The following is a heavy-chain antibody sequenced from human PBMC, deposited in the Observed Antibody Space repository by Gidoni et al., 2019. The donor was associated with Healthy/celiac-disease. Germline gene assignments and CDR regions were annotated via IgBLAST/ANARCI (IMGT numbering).Heavy chain of an antibody. Sequence: QVQLVESGGGVVQPGKSLRLSFAASVFPFSSYGMHLVRHAQGKGPEWVAGIWDDGSNKYYADSVKGRFTIARDNSKNKLYLQMNSLRAEETDVYYCARDPIRYCSSTSCPLYSSSGYEFAYWGQGTLVTVSS. CDR2: IWDDGSNK. CDR1: VFPFSSYG. D-gene: IGHD2-2*01. J-gene: IGHJ4*02. V-gene: IGHV3-33*01. CDR3: ARDPIRYCSSTSCPLYSSSGYEFAY.